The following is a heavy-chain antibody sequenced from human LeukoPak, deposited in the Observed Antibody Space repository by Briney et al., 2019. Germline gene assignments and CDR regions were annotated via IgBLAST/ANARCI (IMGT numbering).Heavy chain of an antibody. CDR1: GFTFSNFW. Sequence: GGSLRLSCAASGFTFSNFWMSWVRQAPGKGLEWVGNINQDGSEKNYVDSVKGRFTISRDSAKNSLYLQMDSLRAEDTAVYYCARGSSSWYAGSYYYYMDVWGKGTTVTISS. D-gene: IGHD6-13*01. CDR2: INQDGSEK. CDR3: ARGSSSWYAGSYYYYMDV. J-gene: IGHJ6*03. V-gene: IGHV3-7*01.